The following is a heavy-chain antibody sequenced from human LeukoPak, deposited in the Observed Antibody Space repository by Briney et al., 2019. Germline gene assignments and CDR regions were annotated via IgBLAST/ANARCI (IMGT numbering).Heavy chain of an antibody. D-gene: IGHD4-11*01. CDR3: ARGGYSRSDAFDI. CDR1: GYSISSGHY. V-gene: IGHV4-38-2*02. CDR2: IYHSGST. J-gene: IGHJ3*02. Sequence: SETLSLTCSVSGYSISSGHYWGWIRQPPGKALEWIGSIYHSGSTYYNPSLKSRVTISVDTSKNHFSLKLNSMTAADTAVYYCARGGYSRSDAFDIWGQGTMVTVSS.